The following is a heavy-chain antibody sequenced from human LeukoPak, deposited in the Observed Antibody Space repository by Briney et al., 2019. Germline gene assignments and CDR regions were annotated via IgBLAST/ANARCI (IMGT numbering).Heavy chain of an antibody. CDR3: AKDGAAAGRNYYYYYMDV. Sequence: GGSLRLSCAASGFTFDDYTMHWVRQAAGKGLEWVSHINWDGSDTYYADSVKGRFTISRDNSKNSLYLQLNSLRTEDTALYYCAKDGAAAGRNYYYYYMDVWGKGTTVTVYS. CDR2: INWDGSDT. J-gene: IGHJ6*03. V-gene: IGHV3-43*01. CDR1: GFTFDDYT. D-gene: IGHD6-13*01.